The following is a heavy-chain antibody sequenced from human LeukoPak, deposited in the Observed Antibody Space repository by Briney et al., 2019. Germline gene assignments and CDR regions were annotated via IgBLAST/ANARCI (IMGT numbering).Heavy chain of an antibody. D-gene: IGHD2-2*01. J-gene: IGHJ4*02. CDR1: GGTFSSYA. Sequence: APVKVSCKASGGTFSSYAISWVRQAPGQGLEWMGGIIPIFGTANYAQKFQGRVTITADESTSTAYMELSSLRSEDTAVYYCARGPYCSSTSCYPFDYWGQGTLVTVSS. CDR3: ARGPYCSSTSCYPFDY. CDR2: IIPIFGTA. V-gene: IGHV1-69*13.